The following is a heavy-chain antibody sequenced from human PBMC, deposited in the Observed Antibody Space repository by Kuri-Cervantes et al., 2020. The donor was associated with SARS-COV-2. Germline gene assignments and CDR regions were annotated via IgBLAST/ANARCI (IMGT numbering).Heavy chain of an antibody. V-gene: IGHV1-8*01. D-gene: IGHD2-21*01. CDR1: GNTFTSNY. J-gene: IGHJ4*02. CDR2: VKTNSGNT. Sequence: ASVKVSCKGSGNTFTSNYINWVRQATGQGLEWMGMVKTNSGNTLYAQIFQGRVTMTRDTSTSTVYLELSSLTSEDTAIYYCYCVPKEGFDSWGQGTLVTVSS. CDR3: YCVPKEGFDS.